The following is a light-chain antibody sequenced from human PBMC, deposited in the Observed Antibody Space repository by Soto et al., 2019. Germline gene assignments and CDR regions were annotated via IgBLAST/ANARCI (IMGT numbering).Light chain of an antibody. V-gene: IGKV1-39*01. J-gene: IGKJ1*01. CDR3: QESYSTLWGT. Sequence: DIQMTQSPSSLSASVGDRVTITCQTSQSINTYLNWYQQKPGKAPNVLIYGASSLQSGVPLRFSGSGSGTDFTLTISSLEPEDFATYYCQESYSTLWGTCGQGTKVDIK. CDR2: GAS. CDR1: QSINTY.